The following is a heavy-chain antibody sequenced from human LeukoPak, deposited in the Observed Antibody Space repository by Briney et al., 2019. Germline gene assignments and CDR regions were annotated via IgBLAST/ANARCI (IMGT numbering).Heavy chain of an antibody. Sequence: AASVKVSCKASGGTFSSYAISWVRQAPGQGLEWMGRIIPILGIANYAQEFQGRVTITADKSTSTAYMELSSLRSEDTAVYYCARGSSSWPPEDDYFDYWGQGTLVTVSS. V-gene: IGHV1-69*04. CDR1: GGTFSSYA. D-gene: IGHD6-13*01. J-gene: IGHJ4*02. CDR3: ARGSSSWPPEDDYFDY. CDR2: IIPILGIA.